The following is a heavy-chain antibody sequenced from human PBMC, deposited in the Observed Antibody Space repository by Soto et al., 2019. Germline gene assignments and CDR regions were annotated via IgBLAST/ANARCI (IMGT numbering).Heavy chain of an antibody. CDR1: GYSFTSYD. D-gene: IGHD2-21*02. CDR2: VYPNSGDT. J-gene: IGHJ3*01. CDR3: ARVSFLAPVTGAEIFDF. Sequence: QVPLVQSGAEVKKPGASVKVSCKASGYSFTSYDMNWVRQAPGQGLEWMGWVYPNSGDTDYAQKFQDRVTMTTDTSIRTAYMELSSLRSEDTAVYYCARVSFLAPVTGAEIFDFWGQGTMVTVSS. V-gene: IGHV1-8*01.